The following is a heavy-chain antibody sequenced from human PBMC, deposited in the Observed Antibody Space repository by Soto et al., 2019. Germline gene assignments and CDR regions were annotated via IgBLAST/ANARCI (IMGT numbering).Heavy chain of an antibody. V-gene: IGHV1-18*01. CDR2: ISAYNGNT. CDR1: GYTFTRYG. Sequence: ASVKGSCKTSGYTFTRYGSSWVRQAHGQGLEWMGWISAYNGNTNYAQKLQGRVTMTTDTSTSTAYMELRSLRSDDTAIYYCAKVDEADIDCISTSCYVGWFDPWGQGTLVTVSS. D-gene: IGHD2-2*01. CDR3: AKVDEADIDCISTSCYVGWFDP. J-gene: IGHJ5*02.